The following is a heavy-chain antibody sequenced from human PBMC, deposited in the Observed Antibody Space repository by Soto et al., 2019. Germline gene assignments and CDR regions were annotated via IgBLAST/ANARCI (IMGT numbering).Heavy chain of an antibody. Sequence: QVQLVQSGAEVKKPGSSVKVSCKASGATFTTNSLNWVRQAPGQGLEWMGGIIPVVGTTKYAQKYQDRVTITGDKSTNTAYMELSSLRSDDTAVYYCVRGLLYATTYFDYWGQGTPVTVSS. J-gene: IGHJ4*02. D-gene: IGHD2-8*01. CDR1: GATFTTNS. V-gene: IGHV1-69*06. CDR2: IIPVVGTT. CDR3: VRGLLYATTYFDY.